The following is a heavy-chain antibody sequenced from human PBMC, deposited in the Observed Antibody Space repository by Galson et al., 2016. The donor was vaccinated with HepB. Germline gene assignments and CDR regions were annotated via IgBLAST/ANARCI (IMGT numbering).Heavy chain of an antibody. V-gene: IGHV3-33*06. D-gene: IGHD3-16*01. J-gene: IGHJ4*02. CDR2: IWYDGSNK. CDR1: GFRFSNYG. Sequence: LRLSCAASGFRFSNYGMHWVRQAPGKGLEWVAVIWYDGSNKYYADSVEGRFTISRDNSKNTLYLQMNSLRVEDTAVYYCAKDGGGEFGGYLSQWGQGTLVTVSS. CDR3: AKDGGGEFGGYLSQ.